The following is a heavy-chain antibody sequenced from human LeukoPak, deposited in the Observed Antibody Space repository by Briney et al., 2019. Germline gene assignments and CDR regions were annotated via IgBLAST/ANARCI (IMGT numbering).Heavy chain of an antibody. CDR2: ISRTGGST. Sequence: GGSLRLSCVDSEFTFSSSPMGWVRQAPGKGLEWVSTISRTGGSTFYADSVKGRFTISRDNSKNTLYLQMNSLRAEDTAVYYCAKDAFDIWGQGTMVTVSS. CDR1: EFTFSSSP. J-gene: IGHJ3*02. CDR3: AKDAFDI. V-gene: IGHV3-23*01.